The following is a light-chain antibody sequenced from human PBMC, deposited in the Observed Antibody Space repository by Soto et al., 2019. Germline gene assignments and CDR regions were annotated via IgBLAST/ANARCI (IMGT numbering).Light chain of an antibody. CDR1: QSVSSSY. Sequence: EIVLTQSPGTLSLSPGERATLSCRASQSVSSSYLAWYQQKPGQAPRLLIYGASSRATGIPDRFSGSGSGTDFSLTISSLEPEDFAVYYCQQYDSSPIYTFGQGTKVESK. CDR2: GAS. J-gene: IGKJ2*01. CDR3: QQYDSSPIYT. V-gene: IGKV3-20*01.